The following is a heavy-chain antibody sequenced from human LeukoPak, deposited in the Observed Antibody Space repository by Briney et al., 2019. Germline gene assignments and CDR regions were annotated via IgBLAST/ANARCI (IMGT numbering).Heavy chain of an antibody. CDR3: AKELAYCGGDCYASDY. V-gene: IGHV3-23*01. D-gene: IGHD2-21*02. Sequence: PGGSLRLSCAASGFTFSSYAMSWVRQAPGKGLEWVSAISGSGGSTYYADSVKGRFTISRDNSKNTLYLQMNSLRAEDTAVYYCAKELAYCGGDCYASDYWGQGTLVTVSS. CDR2: ISGSGGST. CDR1: GFTFSSYA. J-gene: IGHJ4*02.